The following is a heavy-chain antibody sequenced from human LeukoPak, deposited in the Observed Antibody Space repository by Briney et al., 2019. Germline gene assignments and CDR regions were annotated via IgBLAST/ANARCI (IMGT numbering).Heavy chain of an antibody. V-gene: IGHV4-30-2*01. CDR1: GGSISSGGYY. D-gene: IGHD2-2*02. CDR3: ARSDCSSTSCYTSDAFDI. Sequence: SETLSLTCTVSGGSISSGGYYWSWIRQPPGKGLEWIGYIYHSGSTYYNPSLKSRVTISVDRSKNQFSLKLSSVTAADTAVYYCARSDCSSTSCYTSDAFDIWGQGTMVTVSS. J-gene: IGHJ3*02. CDR2: IYHSGST.